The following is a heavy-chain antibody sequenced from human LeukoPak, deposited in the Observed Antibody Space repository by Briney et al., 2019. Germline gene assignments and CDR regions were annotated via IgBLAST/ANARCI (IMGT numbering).Heavy chain of an antibody. CDR3: ARDLYRIVVVPHYFDY. J-gene: IGHJ4*02. V-gene: IGHV3-23*01. Sequence: PGGSLRLSCAASGFTFSSYGMSWVRQAPGKGLEWVSAISGSGGSTYYADSLKGRFTISRDNAKNSLYLQMNSLRAEDTAVYYCARDLYRIVVVPHYFDYWGQGTLVTVSS. CDR1: GFTFSSYG. CDR2: ISGSGGST. D-gene: IGHD3-22*01.